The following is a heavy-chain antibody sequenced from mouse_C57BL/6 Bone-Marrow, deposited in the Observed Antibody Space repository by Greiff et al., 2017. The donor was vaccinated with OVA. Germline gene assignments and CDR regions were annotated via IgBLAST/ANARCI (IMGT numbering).Heavy chain of an antibody. V-gene: IGHV1-55*01. D-gene: IGHD1-1*01. CDR3: ARYYGSSCYYAMDY. Sequence: VQLQQPGAELVKPGASVKMSCKASGYTFTSYWITWVKQRPGQGLEWIGDIYPGSGSTNYNEQFKSKATLTVDTSSSTAYMQLSSLTSEDSAVYYCARYYGSSCYYAMDYWGQGTSVTVSS. J-gene: IGHJ4*01. CDR2: IYPGSGST. CDR1: GYTFTSYW.